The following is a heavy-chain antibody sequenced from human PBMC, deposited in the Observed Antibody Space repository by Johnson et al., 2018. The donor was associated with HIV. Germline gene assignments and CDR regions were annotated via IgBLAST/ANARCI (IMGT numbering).Heavy chain of an antibody. V-gene: IGHV3-9*01. CDR3: AKEDQPLLWGSTFDI. CDR1: GFTFDDYA. Sequence: VQLVESGGGLVQPGRSLRLSCAASGFTFDDYAMHWVRQAPGKGLEWVSGISWNSGSIGYADSVKGRFSISRDNVKNSLYLQTNSLRAEDTAVYYCAKEDQPLLWGSTFDIWGQGTMVTVSS. D-gene: IGHD3-16*01. J-gene: IGHJ3*02. CDR2: ISWNSGSI.